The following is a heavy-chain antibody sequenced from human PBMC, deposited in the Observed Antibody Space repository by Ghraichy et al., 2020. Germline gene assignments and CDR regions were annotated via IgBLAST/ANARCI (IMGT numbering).Heavy chain of an antibody. CDR3: ARLGYCSSTSCYTDWDDAFDI. CDR2: INPNSGGT. CDR1: GYTFTGYY. J-gene: IGHJ3*02. V-gene: IGHV1-2*02. D-gene: IGHD2-2*02. Sequence: ASVKVSCKASGYTFTGYYMHWVRQAPGQGLEWMGWINPNSGGTNYAQKFQGRVTMTRDTSISTAYMELSRLRSDDTAVYYCARLGYCSSTSCYTDWDDAFDIWGQGTMVTVSS.